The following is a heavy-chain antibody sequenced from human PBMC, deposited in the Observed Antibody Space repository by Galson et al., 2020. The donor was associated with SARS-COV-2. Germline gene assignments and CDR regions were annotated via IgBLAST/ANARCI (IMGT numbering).Heavy chain of an antibody. D-gene: IGHD5-12*01. V-gene: IGHV1-24*01. CDR1: GYTLTELS. CDR3: ASYVDIVATIQSEVGAFDI. CDR2: FDPEDGET. Sequence: ASVKVSCKVSGYTLTELSMHWVRQAPGKGLEWMGGFDPEDGETIYAQKFQGRVTMTEDTSTSTAYMELSSLRSEDTAVYYCASYVDIVATIQSEVGAFDIWGQGTMVTVSS. J-gene: IGHJ3*02.